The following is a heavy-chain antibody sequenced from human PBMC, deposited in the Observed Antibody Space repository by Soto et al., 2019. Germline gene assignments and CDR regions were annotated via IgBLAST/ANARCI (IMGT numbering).Heavy chain of an antibody. J-gene: IGHJ6*03. V-gene: IGHV4-34*01. CDR2: INHSGST. D-gene: IGHD3-10*01. Sequence: PSETLSLTCAVYGGSFSGYYWSWIRQPPGKGLEWIGEINHSGSTNYNPSLKSRVTISVDTSKNQFSLKLSSVTAADTAVYYCARAAFRYYYGSGSYYNYYYMDVRGKGTTVTVSS. CDR3: ARAAFRYYYGSGSYYNYYYMDV. CDR1: GGSFSGYY.